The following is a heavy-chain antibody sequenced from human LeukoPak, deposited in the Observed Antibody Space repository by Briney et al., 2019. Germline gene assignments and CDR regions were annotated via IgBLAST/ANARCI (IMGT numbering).Heavy chain of an antibody. CDR1: GYTFSIYA. D-gene: IGHD4-23*01. J-gene: IGHJ4*02. CDR3: ARGVGPVVSNFFDY. CDR2: ISASGGST. V-gene: IGHV3-23*01. Sequence: PGGSLRLSCAASGYTFSIYAMSWVRQAPGKGLEWVSAISASGGSTYYADSVKGRFTISRDNSKNTVYLQMNSLRAEDTAVYYCARGVGPVVSNFFDYWGQGTLVTVSS.